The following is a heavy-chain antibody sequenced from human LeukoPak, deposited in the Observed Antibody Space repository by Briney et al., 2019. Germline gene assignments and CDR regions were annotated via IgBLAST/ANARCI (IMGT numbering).Heavy chain of an antibody. CDR2: IYRGTSDT. CDR1: GXSFTNYW. J-gene: IGHJ4*02. D-gene: IGHD3-22*01. CDR3: ARRGYDSRGYHFYFDY. V-gene: IGHV5-51*01. Sequence: GESLKISCKASGXSFTNYWIGWVRQMPGKGLEWMGIIYRGTSDTKYSPSFQGHVTVSADKSISTAYLQWSSLKASDTAMYYCARRGYDSRGYHFYFDYWGQGTLVTVSS.